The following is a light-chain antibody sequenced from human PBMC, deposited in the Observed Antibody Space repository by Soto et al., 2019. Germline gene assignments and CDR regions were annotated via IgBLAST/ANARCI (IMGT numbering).Light chain of an antibody. V-gene: IGKV3-20*01. CDR2: GVS. J-gene: IGKJ4*01. CDR1: QTVSSSC. CDR3: QYYDNSAALT. Sequence: EIVLTQSPGTLSLSPGESATLFCRASQTVSSSCLAWYQQKPGQAPRLLIYGVSSRATGIPDRFSGSGSGTDFTLTISRLQPEDFAVYYCQYYDNSAALTFGGGTNVEIK.